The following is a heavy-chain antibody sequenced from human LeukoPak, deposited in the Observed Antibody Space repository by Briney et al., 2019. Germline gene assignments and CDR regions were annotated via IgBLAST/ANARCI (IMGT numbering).Heavy chain of an antibody. D-gene: IGHD1/OR15-1a*01. V-gene: IGHV1-3*01. CDR1: GYTFTSYA. CDR2: INAGNGNT. Sequence: ASVKVSCKASGYTFTSYAMHWVRQAPGQRLEWMGWINAGNGNTKYSQKFQGRVTITRDTSASTAYMELSSLRSDDTAVYYCARVLDEQVPFQHWGQGTLVTVSS. J-gene: IGHJ1*01. CDR3: ARVLDEQVPFQH.